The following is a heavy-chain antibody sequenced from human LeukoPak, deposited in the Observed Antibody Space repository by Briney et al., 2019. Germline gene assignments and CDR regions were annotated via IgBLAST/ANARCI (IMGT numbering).Heavy chain of an antibody. D-gene: IGHD3-9*01. CDR3: ARDSADILTGADAFDI. CDR2: ISSSSSYT. CDR1: GFTFSDYY. Sequence: GGSLKLSCAASGFTFSDYYMSWIRQAPGKGLEWVSYISSSSSYTNYADSVKGRFTISRDNAKNSLYLQMNSLRAEDTAVYYCARDSADILTGADAFDIWGQGTMVTVSS. V-gene: IGHV3-11*06. J-gene: IGHJ3*02.